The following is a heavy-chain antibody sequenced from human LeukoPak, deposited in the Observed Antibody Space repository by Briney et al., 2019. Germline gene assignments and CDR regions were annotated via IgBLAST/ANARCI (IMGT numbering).Heavy chain of an antibody. CDR3: ARDPAAGTI. Sequence: ASVKVSCKASGNIFTTYALNWVRQAPGQGLEWMGWINTNTGNPTYAQGFTGRFVFSLDTSVSTAYLQISSLKAEDTAVYYCARDPAAGTIWGQGTMVTVSS. D-gene: IGHD6-13*01. V-gene: IGHV7-4-1*02. J-gene: IGHJ3*02. CDR2: INTNTGNP. CDR1: GNIFTTYA.